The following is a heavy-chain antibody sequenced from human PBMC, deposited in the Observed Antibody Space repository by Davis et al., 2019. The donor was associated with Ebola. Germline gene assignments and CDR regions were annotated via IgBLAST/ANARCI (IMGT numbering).Heavy chain of an antibody. CDR3: ARDFDRVRT. Sequence: GESLKISCAASGFTFSSYAFHWVRQAPGKGLEWVAVISHDGYNKDYADSVKGRFTISRDNSKNTLYLQMNSLRAEDTAVYYCARDFDRVRTWGQGTLVTVSS. CDR2: ISHDGYNK. CDR1: GFTFSSYA. J-gene: IGHJ4*02. V-gene: IGHV3-30*04. D-gene: IGHD3-22*01.